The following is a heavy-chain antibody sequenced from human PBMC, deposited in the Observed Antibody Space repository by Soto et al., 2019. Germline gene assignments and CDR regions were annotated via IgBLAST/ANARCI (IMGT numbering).Heavy chain of an antibody. CDR1: GFTFSSYS. D-gene: IGHD5-18*01. V-gene: IGHV3-48*01. CDR2: ISSSSSTI. J-gene: IGHJ6*02. CDR3: AREGGYSYGWVNYYGMDV. Sequence: EVQLVESGGGLVQPGGSLRLSCAASGFTFSSYSMNWVRQAPGKGLEWVSYISSSSSTIYYADSVKGRFTISRDNAKNSXXLQMNSLRAEDTAVYYCAREGGYSYGWVNYYGMDVWGQGTTVTVSS.